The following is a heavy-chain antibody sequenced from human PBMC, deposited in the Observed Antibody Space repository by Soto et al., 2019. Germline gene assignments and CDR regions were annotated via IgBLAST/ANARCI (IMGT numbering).Heavy chain of an antibody. Sequence: QSGGSLRLSCAASGFTFSSYAMSWVRQAPGKGLEWVSAISGSGGSTYYADSVKGRFTISRDNSKNTLYLQMNSLRAEDTAVYYCAKGGLNIAAPYGYYYYGMDVWGQGTTVTVSS. J-gene: IGHJ6*02. CDR2: ISGSGGST. CDR1: GFTFSSYA. D-gene: IGHD6-6*01. CDR3: AKGGLNIAAPYGYYYYGMDV. V-gene: IGHV3-23*01.